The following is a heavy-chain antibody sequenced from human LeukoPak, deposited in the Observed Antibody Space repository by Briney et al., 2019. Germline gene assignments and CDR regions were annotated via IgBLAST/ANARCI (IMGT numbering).Heavy chain of an antibody. CDR1: GFTFSSYG. J-gene: IGHJ3*02. CDR3: AKTPGPYYSDAFDI. V-gene: IGHV3-23*01. Sequence: PGGSLRLSCAASGFTFSSYGMHWVRQAPGKGLEWVSAISGSGGSTYYTDSVKGRFTISRDNSKNTLYLQMNSLRAEDTAVYYCAKTPGPYYSDAFDIWGQGTMVTVSS. CDR2: ISGSGGST. D-gene: IGHD1-26*01.